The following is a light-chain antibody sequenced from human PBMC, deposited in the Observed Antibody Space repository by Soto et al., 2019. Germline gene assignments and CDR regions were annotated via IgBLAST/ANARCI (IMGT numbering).Light chain of an antibody. CDR2: DAS. Sequence: EIVLTQSPGTLSLSPGERATPSCRASQSVSSYLAWYQQKPDQAPRLLIYDASNRATGIPARFSGSGSGTDFTLTISSLQSEDFAVYYCQQYGSSPRTFGQGTKVDIK. V-gene: IGKV3-20*01. J-gene: IGKJ1*01. CDR3: QQYGSSPRT. CDR1: QSVSSY.